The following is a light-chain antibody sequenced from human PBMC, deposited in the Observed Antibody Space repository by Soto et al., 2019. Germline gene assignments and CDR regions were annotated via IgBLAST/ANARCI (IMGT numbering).Light chain of an antibody. CDR1: QSVSSTD. CDR2: GAS. V-gene: IGKV3-20*01. J-gene: IGKJ1*01. CDR3: QQYGSSWT. Sequence: EIVLTQSPGTLSLYPGERATLSCRASQSVSSTDLAWYQQRPGQAPRLLIYGASSRATGIPDRFSGSGSATDFSLTISSLEPEDFAVYYCQQYGSSWTFGHGTKVDIK.